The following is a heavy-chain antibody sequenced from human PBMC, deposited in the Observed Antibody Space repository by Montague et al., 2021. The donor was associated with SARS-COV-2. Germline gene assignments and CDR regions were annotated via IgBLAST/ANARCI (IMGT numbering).Heavy chain of an antibody. V-gene: IGHV4-34*01. CDR1: GGSFSDYH. CDR3: ARGLTDISMIVVVLLGASHYSDS. CDR2: INHSGNT. J-gene: IGHJ4*02. D-gene: IGHD3-22*01. Sequence: SETLSPTCAVYGGSFSDYHWSWIRQPPGQGLEWIGEINHSGNTNXXPSLKSRVAISRDTSKSQFSLKLSSVTAADTAVYYCARGLTDISMIVVVLLGASHYSDSWGQGTLVTVSS.